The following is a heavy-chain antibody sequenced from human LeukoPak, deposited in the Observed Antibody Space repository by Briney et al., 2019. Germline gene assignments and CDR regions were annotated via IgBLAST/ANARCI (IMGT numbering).Heavy chain of an antibody. J-gene: IGHJ3*02. V-gene: IGHV3-23*01. CDR3: ARMPIYTFGGVIGHDAFDI. Sequence: GGSLRLSCAASGFTFSSYAMSWVRQAPGKGLEWVSAISGSGGSTYYADSVKGRFTISRDNSKNTLYLQMNSLRAEDTAVYYCARMPIYTFGGVIGHDAFDIWGQGTMVTVSS. CDR1: GFTFSSYA. CDR2: ISGSGGST. D-gene: IGHD3-16*02.